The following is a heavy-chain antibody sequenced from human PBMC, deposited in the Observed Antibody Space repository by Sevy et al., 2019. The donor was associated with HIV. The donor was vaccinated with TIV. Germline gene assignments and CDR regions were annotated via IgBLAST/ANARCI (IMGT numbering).Heavy chain of an antibody. Sequence: GGSLRLSCAASGFTFSNAWMSWVRQAPGKGLEWVGRIKSKTDGGTTDYAAPVEGRFTISRDDSKNKLYLQMNRLKTEDTAVYYCTTDWATVTASGTYNWFDPWGQGTLVTVSS. D-gene: IGHD4-17*01. V-gene: IGHV3-15*01. CDR2: IKSKTDGGTT. J-gene: IGHJ5*02. CDR1: GFTFSNAW. CDR3: TTDWATVTASGTYNWFDP.